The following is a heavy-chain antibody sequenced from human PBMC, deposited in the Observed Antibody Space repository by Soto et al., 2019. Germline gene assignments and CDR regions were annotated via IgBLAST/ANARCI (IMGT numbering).Heavy chain of an antibody. V-gene: IGHV3-23*01. J-gene: IGHJ6*02. D-gene: IGHD1-20*01. CDR3: ANVPITYYYYGMDV. Sequence: GGSLRLSCAASGFTFSSYAMSWVRQAPGKGLEWVSAISGSGGSTYYADSVKGRFTISRDNSKNTLYMQMNSLRAEDTAVYYCANVPITYYYYGMDVWGQGTPVTVYS. CDR1: GFTFSSYA. CDR2: ISGSGGST.